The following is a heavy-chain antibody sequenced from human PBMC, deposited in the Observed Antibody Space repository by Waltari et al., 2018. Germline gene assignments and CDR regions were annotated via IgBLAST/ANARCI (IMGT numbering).Heavy chain of an antibody. CDR3: ARPSTEYYYYYYYMDV. Sequence: EMQVVESGGGLVQPGGSLRLSCEASGFSFSNYEMYWIRQAPGKGLEWVSYISNSGSTRYYEDSVKGRFTISRDNAKNSLYLEMNSLRAEDTAIYYCARPSTEYYYYYYYMDVWGKGTTVTVS. V-gene: IGHV3-48*03. J-gene: IGHJ6*03. CDR2: ISNSGSTR. CDR1: GFSFSNYE.